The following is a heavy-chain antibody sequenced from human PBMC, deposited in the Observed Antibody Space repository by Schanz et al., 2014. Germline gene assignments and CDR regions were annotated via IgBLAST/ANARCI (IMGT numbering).Heavy chain of an antibody. Sequence: EVQLLESGGGLVQPGGSLRLSCAASGFTFSSYAMSWVRQAPGKGLEWVSGISGSGGSTYYADSVKGRFTISRDNSKNTHYLQMNSLSADDTAVFYCAKGMGYCSGGTCYDYYYYGLDVWGQGTTVTVSS. D-gene: IGHD2-15*01. CDR2: ISGSGGST. J-gene: IGHJ6*02. CDR1: GFTFSSYA. V-gene: IGHV3-23*01. CDR3: AKGMGYCSGGTCYDYYYYGLDV.